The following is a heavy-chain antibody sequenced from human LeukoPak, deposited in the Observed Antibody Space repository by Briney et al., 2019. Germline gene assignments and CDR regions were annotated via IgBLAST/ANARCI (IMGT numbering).Heavy chain of an antibody. CDR2: THYSGSS. CDR1: GGSVTNGNYY. J-gene: IGHJ4*02. D-gene: IGHD1-1*01. CDR3: ATTTLVLYYFDD. Sequence: SETLSLTCTVSGGSVTNGNYYWGWIRQPPGKGLEWIGTTHYSGSSYHNPSLESRVTMSVDSSKNQFSLKLIDVTAADTAIYYCATTTLVLYYFDDWGQGTLVTVSS. V-gene: IGHV4-39*01.